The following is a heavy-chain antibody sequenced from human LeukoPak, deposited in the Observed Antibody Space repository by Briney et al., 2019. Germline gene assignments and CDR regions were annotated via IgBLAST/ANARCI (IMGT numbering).Heavy chain of an antibody. CDR2: TYYRSKWYN. D-gene: IGHD5-18*01. CDR1: GDSVSSNSAA. V-gene: IGHV6-1*01. J-gene: IGHJ4*02. Sequence: SQTLSLTCAISGDSVSSNSAAWNWIRQSPSRGLEWLGRTYYRSKWYNDYAVSVKSRITVNPDTSKNQFSLQLNSVTPEGTAVYYCARERGYPECGYSYGADYWGQGTLVTVSS. CDR3: ARERGYPECGYSYGADY.